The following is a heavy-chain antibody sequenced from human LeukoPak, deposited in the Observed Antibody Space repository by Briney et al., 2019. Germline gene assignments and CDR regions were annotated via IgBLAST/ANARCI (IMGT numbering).Heavy chain of an antibody. Sequence: SETLSLTCTVSGGSISSYYWSWIRQPPGKGLEWIDYIYYSGSTNYNPSLKSRVTISVDTSKNQFSLKLSSVTAADTAVYYCARIRTKLWFGEGPSGKNWFDPWGQGTLVTVSS. V-gene: IGHV4-59*12. D-gene: IGHD3-10*01. CDR2: IYYSGST. CDR1: GGSISSYY. J-gene: IGHJ5*02. CDR3: ARIRTKLWFGEGPSGKNWFDP.